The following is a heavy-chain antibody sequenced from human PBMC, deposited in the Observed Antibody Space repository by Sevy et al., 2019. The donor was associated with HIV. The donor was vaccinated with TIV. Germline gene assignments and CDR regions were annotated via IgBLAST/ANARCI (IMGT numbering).Heavy chain of an antibody. V-gene: IGHV3-30-3*01. CDR3: ARGGVGYCSGGSCYLDY. CDR1: GFTFSSYA. CDR2: ISYDGSNK. Sequence: GGSLRLSCAASGFTFSSYAMHWVRQAPGKGLEWVAVISYDGSNKNYADSVKGRFTISRDNSKNTLYLQMNSLRAEDTAVYYCARGGVGYCSGGSCYLDYWGQGTLVTVSS. J-gene: IGHJ4*02. D-gene: IGHD2-15*01.